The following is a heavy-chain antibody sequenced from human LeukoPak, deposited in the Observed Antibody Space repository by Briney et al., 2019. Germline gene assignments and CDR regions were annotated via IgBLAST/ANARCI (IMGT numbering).Heavy chain of an antibody. CDR3: ARGEYCSGGSCHSSFDY. V-gene: IGHV1-69*13. Sequence: ASVKVSCKASGGTFSSYAISWVRQAPGQGLEWMGGIIPIFGTASYAQKFQGRVTITADESTSTAYMELSSLRSEDTAVYYCARGEYCSGGSCHSSFDYWGQGTLVTVSS. CDR1: GGTFSSYA. CDR2: IIPIFGTA. J-gene: IGHJ4*02. D-gene: IGHD2-15*01.